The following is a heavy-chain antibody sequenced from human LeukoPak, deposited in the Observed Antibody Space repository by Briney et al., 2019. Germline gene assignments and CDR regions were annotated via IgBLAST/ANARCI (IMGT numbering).Heavy chain of an antibody. V-gene: IGHV4-34*01. J-gene: IGHJ4*02. CDR2: TTHVGRT. D-gene: IGHD2-21*02. Sequence: SETLSLTCGVYGASSSNYYWNWIRQPPGKGLEWIGETTHVGRTNYSPSLRGRATISGDTSKSQFSLKLYSVTAADTAVYYCAPIYGDFSDFDYWGLGTLVTVSS. CDR1: GASSSNYY. CDR3: APIYGDFSDFDY.